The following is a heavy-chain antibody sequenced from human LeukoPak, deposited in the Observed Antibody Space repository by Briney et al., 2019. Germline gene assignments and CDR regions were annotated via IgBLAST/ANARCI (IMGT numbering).Heavy chain of an antibody. CDR1: GFTVSSNY. D-gene: IGHD2-2*01. CDR3: AKAHRSMVYYFDY. V-gene: IGHV3-66*01. J-gene: IGHJ4*02. CDR2: IYSGGST. Sequence: PGGSLRLSCAASGFTVSSNYMSWVRQAPGKGLEWVSVIYSGGSTYYADSVKGRFTISRDNSKNTLYLQMNSLRAEDTAVYYCAKAHRSMVYYFDYWGQGTLVTVSS.